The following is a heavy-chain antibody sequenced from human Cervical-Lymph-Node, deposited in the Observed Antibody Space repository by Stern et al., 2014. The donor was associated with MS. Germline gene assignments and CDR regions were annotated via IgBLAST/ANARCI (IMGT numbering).Heavy chain of an antibody. D-gene: IGHD2-21*02. Sequence: QVQLQESGPGLVKPSQTLSLTCTVSGGSISSGGYYWSWIRPHPGKGLGWIGHIHSSGSTYYNPSLKSRVTISVDTSKNQFSLKLSSVTAADTAVYYCARAQGDHGSFDIWGQGTMVTVSS. V-gene: IGHV4-31*03. CDR3: ARAQGDHGSFDI. CDR1: GGSISSGGYY. CDR2: IHSSGST. J-gene: IGHJ3*02.